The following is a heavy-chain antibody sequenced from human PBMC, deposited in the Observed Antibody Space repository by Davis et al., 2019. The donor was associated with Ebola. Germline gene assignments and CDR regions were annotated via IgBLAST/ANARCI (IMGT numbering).Heavy chain of an antibody. CDR3: AKYEHYYGSGSYLTPYPNYYYGMDV. CDR1: GFTFSSYA. Sequence: GESLKISCAASGFTFSSYAMSWVRQAPGKGLEWVSAISGSGGSTYYADSVKGRFTISRDNSKNTLYLQMNSLRAEDTAVYYCAKYEHYYGSGSYLTPYPNYYYGMDVWGQGTTVTVSS. D-gene: IGHD3-10*01. CDR2: ISGSGGST. J-gene: IGHJ6*02. V-gene: IGHV3-23*01.